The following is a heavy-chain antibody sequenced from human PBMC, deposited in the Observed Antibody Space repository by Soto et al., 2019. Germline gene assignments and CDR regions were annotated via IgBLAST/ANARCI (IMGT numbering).Heavy chain of an antibody. CDR1: GITLSNYA. CDR2: ISGDGDGT. J-gene: IGHJ3*01. V-gene: IGHV3-23*01. Sequence: EVQLLESGGGLTQPGGSLRLSCAASGITLSNYAMSWVRQATGKGLEWVSAISGDGDGTYYADSVQGRFTISRDNSKNTLSLQMNSLRAEDTAVYFCATLPCIVVNDLCYNVFDLWGQGTMVTVSS. CDR3: ATLPCIVVNDLCYNVFDL. D-gene: IGHD2-8*01.